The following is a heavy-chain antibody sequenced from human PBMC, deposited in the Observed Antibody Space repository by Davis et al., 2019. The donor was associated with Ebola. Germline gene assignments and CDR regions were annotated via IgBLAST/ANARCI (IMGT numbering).Heavy chain of an antibody. D-gene: IGHD3-3*01. V-gene: IGHV3-11*01. Sequence: DSVKGRFTISRDNAKNSLYLQMNSLRAEDTAVYYCATLPLYYDFWSGYPYFDYWGQGTLVTVSS. CDR3: ATLPLYYDFWSGYPYFDY. J-gene: IGHJ4*02.